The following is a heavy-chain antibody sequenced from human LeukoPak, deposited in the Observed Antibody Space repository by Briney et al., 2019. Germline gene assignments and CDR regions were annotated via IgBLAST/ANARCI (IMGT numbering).Heavy chain of an antibody. CDR2: IYSSGST. CDR3: ARDSSRTFDY. D-gene: IGHD6-13*01. J-gene: IGHJ4*02. Sequence: SETLSLTRTVSGGSISGYYWSWIRQPAGKGLEWIGRIYSSGSTNYNPSLKSRVTMSVDTSKNQFSLKLSSVTAADTAVYYCARDSSRTFDYWGQGTLVTVSS. CDR1: GGSISGYY. V-gene: IGHV4-4*07.